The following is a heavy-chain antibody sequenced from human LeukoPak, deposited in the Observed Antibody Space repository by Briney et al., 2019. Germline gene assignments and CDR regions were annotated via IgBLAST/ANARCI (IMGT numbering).Heavy chain of an antibody. V-gene: IGHV1-69*13. J-gene: IGHJ5*02. CDR1: GGTFSSYA. CDR2: IIPIFGTA. CDR3: ATAVSGTYVHWFDP. Sequence: SVKVSCKASGGTFSSYAISWVRQAPGQGLEWMGGIIPIFGTANYAQKFQGRVTITADESTSTAYMELSSLRSEDTAFYYCATAVSGTYVHWFDPWGQGTLVTVSS. D-gene: IGHD1-26*01.